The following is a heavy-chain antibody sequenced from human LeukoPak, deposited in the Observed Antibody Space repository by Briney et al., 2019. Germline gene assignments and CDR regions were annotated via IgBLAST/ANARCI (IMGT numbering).Heavy chain of an antibody. CDR2: ISGSGGST. CDR1: GFTFSSYA. J-gene: IGHJ4*02. D-gene: IGHD5-18*01. CDR3: AKDQWGYGYGKPYYFDF. Sequence: PGGSLRLSCAASGFTFSSYAMSWVRQAPGKGLEWVSDISGSGGSTYYADSVKGRFTTSRDNSKNTLYLQMNSLRAEDTAVYNCAKDQWGYGYGKPYYFDFWGQGTLVTLYS. V-gene: IGHV3-23*01.